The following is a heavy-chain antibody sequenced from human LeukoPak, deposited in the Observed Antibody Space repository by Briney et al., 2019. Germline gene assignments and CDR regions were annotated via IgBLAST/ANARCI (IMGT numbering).Heavy chain of an antibody. CDR3: ARDRLSSSSWLQVHYYYYGMDV. V-gene: IGHV3-21*01. D-gene: IGHD6-13*01. CDR1: GFTFSSYS. J-gene: IGHJ6*02. Sequence: TGGSLRLSCAASGFTFSSYSMNWVRQAPGKGLEWVSSISSSSSYIYYADSAKGRLTISRDNAKNSLYLQMNSLRAEDAAVYYCARDRLSSSSWLQVHYYYYGMDVWGQGTTVTVSS. CDR2: ISSSSSYI.